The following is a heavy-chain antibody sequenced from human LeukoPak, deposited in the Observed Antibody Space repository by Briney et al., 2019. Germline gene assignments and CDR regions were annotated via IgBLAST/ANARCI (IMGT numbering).Heavy chain of an antibody. CDR1: GYTFTSYY. Sequence: ASVQVSCKASGYTFTSYYTHWVRPAPGQGLEWMGIINPSGGGTTYAPKFQGRVTMTRDTSTSTVYMELSSLTSDDTAVYYCARNGVGSGSYEPASYFYYMDVWGKGTTVTVSS. J-gene: IGHJ6*03. CDR3: ARNGVGSGSYEPASYFYYMDV. V-gene: IGHV1-46*01. CDR2: INPSGGGT. D-gene: IGHD3-10*01.